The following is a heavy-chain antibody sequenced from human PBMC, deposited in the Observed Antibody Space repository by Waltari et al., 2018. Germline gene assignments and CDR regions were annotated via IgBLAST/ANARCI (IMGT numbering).Heavy chain of an antibody. Sequence: QVQLVESGGGVVQPGRSLRLSCAASGFTFSSYAMHWVRPAPGKGLEWVAVISYDGSNKYYADSVKGRFTISRDNSKNTLYLQMNSLRAEDTAVYYCARGSYGPITTSSYYFDYWGQGTLVTVSS. J-gene: IGHJ4*02. CDR1: GFTFSSYA. CDR2: ISYDGSNK. V-gene: IGHV3-30-3*01. CDR3: ARGSYGPITTSSYYFDY. D-gene: IGHD1-26*01.